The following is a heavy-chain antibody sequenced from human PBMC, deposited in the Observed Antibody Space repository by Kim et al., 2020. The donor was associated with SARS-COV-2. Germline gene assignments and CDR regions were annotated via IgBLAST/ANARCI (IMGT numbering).Heavy chain of an antibody. Sequence: GGSLRLSCAASGFSISNYYMSWIRQAPGKGLEWVSHIGISSTYTSYADSVKGRFTISRDNARNSLYLQMNTLRADDTAVYFCARDQGDSTTPPQHADYWGQGTLVTVSP. J-gene: IGHJ4*02. CDR1: GFSISNYY. CDR3: ARDQGDSTTPPQHADY. CDR2: IGISSTYT. V-gene: IGHV3-11*06. D-gene: IGHD2-15*01.